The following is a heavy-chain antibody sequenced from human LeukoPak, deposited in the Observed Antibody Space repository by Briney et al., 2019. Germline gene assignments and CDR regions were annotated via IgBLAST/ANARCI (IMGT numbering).Heavy chain of an antibody. D-gene: IGHD3-10*01. CDR1: GYTFASYY. V-gene: IGHV1-46*01. CDR2: INPRGGST. CDR3: ASTSTMASDALDI. J-gene: IGHJ3*02. Sequence: ASVKVSCKASGYTFASYYIHWVRQAPGQGLEWTGIINPRGGSTTYAQNFQGRVTMTRDTSTSTVYMELTSLRSEDTAVYYCASTSTMASDALDIWGQGTMVTVSS.